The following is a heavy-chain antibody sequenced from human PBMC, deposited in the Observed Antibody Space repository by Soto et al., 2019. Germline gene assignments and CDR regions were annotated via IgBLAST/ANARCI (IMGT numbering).Heavy chain of an antibody. V-gene: IGHV4-34*01. J-gene: IGHJ6*03. CDR3: ARVRYVGWPNYYYYYYMDG. Sequence: ASETLSLTCAVYGGSFSGYYWSWIRQPPGKGLEWIGEINHSGSTNYNPSLKSRVTISVDTSKNQFSLKLSSVTAADTAVYYCARVRYVGWPNYYYYYYMDGRGKGSKVTVSS. CDR1: GGSFSGYY. D-gene: IGHD3-9*01. CDR2: INHSGST.